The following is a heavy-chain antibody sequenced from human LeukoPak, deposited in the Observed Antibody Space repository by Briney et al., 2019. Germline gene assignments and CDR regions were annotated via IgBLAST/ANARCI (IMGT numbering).Heavy chain of an antibody. CDR2: MNPSGGSI. Sequence: ASVKVSCKASGDTFSSYYVHWVRQAPGQGLEWMGIMNPSGGSIRYAQKFQGRVTMTRDMSTSTVYMELSSLRSEDTAVYYCASTHHCSSTSCGNWFDPWGQGTLVTVSS. CDR3: ASTHHCSSTSCGNWFDP. V-gene: IGHV1-46*01. D-gene: IGHD2-2*01. J-gene: IGHJ5*02. CDR1: GDTFSSYY.